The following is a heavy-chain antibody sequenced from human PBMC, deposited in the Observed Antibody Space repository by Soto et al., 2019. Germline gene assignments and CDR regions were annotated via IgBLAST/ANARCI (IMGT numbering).Heavy chain of an antibody. CDR1: GYTFTSYG. Sequence: ASVKVSCKASGYTFTSYGISWVRQAPGQGLEWMGWISAYNGNTNYAQKLQGRVTMTTDTSTSTAYMELRSLRSDDTAVYYCARDANDYGDYGYYYGMDVWGQGTTVTVS. CDR3: ARDANDYGDYGYYYGMDV. CDR2: ISAYNGNT. J-gene: IGHJ6*02. D-gene: IGHD4-17*01. V-gene: IGHV1-18*01.